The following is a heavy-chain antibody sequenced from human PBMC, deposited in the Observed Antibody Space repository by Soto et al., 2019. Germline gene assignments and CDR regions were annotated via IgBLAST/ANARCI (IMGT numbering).Heavy chain of an antibody. CDR2: IHPGDSDT. CDR3: AREGGGYRAFDPTYYGMDV. Sequence: PGESLKISCKGSGYSFTSCWIGWVRQMPGKGLEWMGIIHPGDSDTRYSPSFQDQVTISADKSISTAYLQWSSLKASDTAMYYCAREGGGYRAFDPTYYGMDVWGQGTTVTVSS. J-gene: IGHJ6*02. D-gene: IGHD5-12*01. CDR1: GYSFTSCW. V-gene: IGHV5-51*01.